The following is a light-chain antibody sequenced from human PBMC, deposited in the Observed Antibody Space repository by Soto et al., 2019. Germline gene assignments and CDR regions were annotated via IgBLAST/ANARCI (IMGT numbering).Light chain of an antibody. J-gene: IGKJ5*01. V-gene: IGKV3D-15*01. Sequence: EIVLTHSPATLSVSAGERASLSCRASQSVGNYLAWYQRKAGQAPRLLIYHVSTRATGIPARFSGSGSGTEFTLTINSLQSEDFAVYYCQQHNQWPITFGQGTRLEI. CDR2: HVS. CDR3: QQHNQWPIT. CDR1: QSVGNY.